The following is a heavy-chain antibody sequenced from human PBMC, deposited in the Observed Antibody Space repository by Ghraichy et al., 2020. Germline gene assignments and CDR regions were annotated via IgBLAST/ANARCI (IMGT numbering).Heavy chain of an antibody. J-gene: IGHJ4*02. Sequence: SETLSLTCTVSGGSVSSGSYYWSWIRQPPGKGLEWIGYIYYSGSTNYNPSLKSRVTISVDTSKNQFSLKLSSVTAADTAVYYCARVAQTIFGVAFDYWGQGTLVTVSS. CDR1: GGSVSSGSYY. CDR2: IYYSGST. D-gene: IGHD3-3*01. CDR3: ARVAQTIFGVAFDY. V-gene: IGHV4-61*01.